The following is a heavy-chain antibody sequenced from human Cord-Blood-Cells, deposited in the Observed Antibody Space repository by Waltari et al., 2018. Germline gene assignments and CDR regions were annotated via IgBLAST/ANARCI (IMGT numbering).Heavy chain of an antibody. D-gene: IGHD3-22*01. CDR3: AREGGRNYYDSSGYYYYYGMDV. J-gene: IGHJ6*02. CDR1: GGSFSGYY. V-gene: IGHV4-34*01. Sequence: QVQLQQWGAGLLKPSETLSLTCAVYGGSFSGYYWSWIRQPPGKGLEWIGESNHSGSTNSTPTLKSRVTKAVDTAKNHFSLKLSAVTAADTAVYYCAREGGRNYYDSSGYYYYYGMDVWGQGTTVTVSS. CDR2: SNHSGST.